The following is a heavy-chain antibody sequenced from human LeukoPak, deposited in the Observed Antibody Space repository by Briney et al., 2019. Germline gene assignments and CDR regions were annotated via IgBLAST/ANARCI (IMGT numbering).Heavy chain of an antibody. Sequence: GGSLRLSCAASGFTFRSYGIHWVRQAPGKGLEWVAFIRSDGSDKYYADSVKGRFTVSRDNSKNTVYPQMNSLRAEDTAVYYCAKERDLVRTTYYFDYWGQGTLVTVYS. V-gene: IGHV3-30*02. J-gene: IGHJ4*02. CDR3: AKERDLVRTTYYFDY. CDR2: IRSDGSDK. D-gene: IGHD1-26*01. CDR1: GFTFRSYG.